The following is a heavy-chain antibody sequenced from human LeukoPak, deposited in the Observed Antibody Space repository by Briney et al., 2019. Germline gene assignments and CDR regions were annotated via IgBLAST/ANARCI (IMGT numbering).Heavy chain of an antibody. CDR3: AKLEAMYYYGSGTPYSSY. CDR1: GLTFADYT. CDR2: ISRNGVAT. Sequence: PGGSLRLSCAASGLTFADYTMHRVRQAPGKGLEWVSLISRNGVATKYADSVRGGFTISRDNSKNSLYLQMNSLRPEDTAVYYCAKLEAMYYYGSGTPYSSYWGQGTLVTVSS. D-gene: IGHD3-10*01. V-gene: IGHV3-43*01. J-gene: IGHJ4*02.